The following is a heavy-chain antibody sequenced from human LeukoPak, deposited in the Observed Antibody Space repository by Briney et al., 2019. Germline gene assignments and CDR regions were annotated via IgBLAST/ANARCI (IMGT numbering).Heavy chain of an antibody. CDR1: GYTFTNYD. Sequence: ASVKVSCKTSGYTFTNYDINWVRHAYGQGLEWMGWMSTQSGDAGFSKKFQGRVTFTRDTSMRTAYMELTSLTSDDTAVYYCARPPMGRGALEWGQGTLVTVSP. CDR2: MSTQSGDA. D-gene: IGHD3-10*01. CDR3: ARPPMGRGALE. J-gene: IGHJ4*02. V-gene: IGHV1-8*01.